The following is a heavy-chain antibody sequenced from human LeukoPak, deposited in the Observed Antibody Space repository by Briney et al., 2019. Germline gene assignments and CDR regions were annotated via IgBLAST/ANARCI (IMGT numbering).Heavy chain of an antibody. CDR3: ARHMSSWYSGDYFDY. D-gene: IGHD6-13*01. CDR2: IYYSGST. CDR1: GGSFSGYY. V-gene: IGHV4-59*08. Sequence: SETLSLTCAVYGGSFSGYYWSWIRQPPGKGLEWIGYIYYSGSTNYNPSLKSRVTISVDTSKNQFSLKLSSVTAADTAVYYCARHMSSWYSGDYFDYWGQGTLVTVSS. J-gene: IGHJ4*02.